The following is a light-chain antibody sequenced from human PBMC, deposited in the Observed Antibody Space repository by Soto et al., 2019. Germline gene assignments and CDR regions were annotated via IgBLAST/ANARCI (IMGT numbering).Light chain of an antibody. V-gene: IGLV2-11*01. CDR2: DVS. J-gene: IGLJ1*01. Sequence: QSALTQPRSVSGSPGQSVTISCTGTSSDVGGYNYVSWYQQHPGKAPKLMIYDVSKRPSGVPDRFSGSKSSNTASLTISGLQAEDEADYYCCSYAGSLNVFGTGTKVTVL. CDR3: CSYAGSLNV. CDR1: SSDVGGYNY.